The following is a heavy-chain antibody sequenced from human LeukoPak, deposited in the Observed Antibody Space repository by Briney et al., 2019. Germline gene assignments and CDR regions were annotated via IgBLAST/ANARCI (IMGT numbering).Heavy chain of an antibody. J-gene: IGHJ3*02. CDR2: IYYSGST. V-gene: IGHV4-39*01. CDR1: GGSVSSSSYY. Sequence: SETLSLTCTVSGGSVSSSSYYWGWIRQPPMKGLEWIGSIYYSGSTYYNPSLKSRVTISVDTSKNQFSLKLSSVTAADTAVYYCARHLRTQRTYRSGWTDDAFDIWGQGTMVTVSS. D-gene: IGHD6-19*01. CDR3: ARHLRTQRTYRSGWTDDAFDI.